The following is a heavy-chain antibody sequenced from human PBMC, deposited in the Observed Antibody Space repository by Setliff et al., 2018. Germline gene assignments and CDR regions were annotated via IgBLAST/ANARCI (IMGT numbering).Heavy chain of an antibody. CDR2: IHHSGST. J-gene: IGHJ3*02. Sequence: ETLSLTCTVSGVSITSHYWSWIRQPPGRALEWIGYIHHSGSTNYNPSLKSRVTLSMDTSRNHFSLNLTSLTAADTALYYCARDNIGPDALDIWGQGTMVPV. V-gene: IGHV4-59*11. CDR1: GVSITSHY. CDR3: ARDNIGPDALDI.